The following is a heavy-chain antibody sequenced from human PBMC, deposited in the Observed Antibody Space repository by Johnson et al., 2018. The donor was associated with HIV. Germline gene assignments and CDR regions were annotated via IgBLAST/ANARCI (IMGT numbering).Heavy chain of an antibody. J-gene: IGHJ3*02. CDR3: AKDRRQSSWELLDDAFDI. Sequence: QMLLVESGGGVVQPGGSLRLSCAASGFTFSSYGMHWVRQAPGKGLEWVAFIRYDGSNKYYADSVKGRFTISRDNSKNTLYLQMNSLGAEDTAVYYCAKDRRQSSWELLDDAFDIWGQGTMVTVSS. D-gene: IGHD1-26*01. CDR1: GFTFSSYG. CDR2: IRYDGSNK. V-gene: IGHV3-30*02.